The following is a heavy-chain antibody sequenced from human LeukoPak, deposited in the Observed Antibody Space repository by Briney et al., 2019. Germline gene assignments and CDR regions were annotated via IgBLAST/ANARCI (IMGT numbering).Heavy chain of an antibody. CDR3: ARELDHSSNWFDP. D-gene: IGHD1-14*01. Sequence: SETLSLTCTVSGGSINSGPYYWIWLRLPAGKGLQWIGRVYSSGSSYNPSLKSRVTISIDTSENQFSLKLDSVTAADTAVYFCARELDHSSNWFDPWGQGALVTVSS. CDR1: GGSINSGPYY. V-gene: IGHV4-61*02. J-gene: IGHJ5*02. CDR2: VYSSGS.